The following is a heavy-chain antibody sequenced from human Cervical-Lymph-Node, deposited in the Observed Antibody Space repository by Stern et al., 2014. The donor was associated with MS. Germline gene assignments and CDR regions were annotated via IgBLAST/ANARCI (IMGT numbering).Heavy chain of an antibody. CDR3: ARTSLRKVRGVKYHNGLDV. CDR1: GFTFSTDA. Sequence: GQRLQSGGGVVQPGSSLTLSCAASGFTFSTDAMSWVRQAPVKGREWEEIISFAGNIQCYADSVKARFSISRDNATNTWFLQLNSVRREDTAIYYCARTSLRKVRGVKYHNGLDVWGQGSTVTVS. CDR2: ISFAGNIQ. J-gene: IGHJ6*02. D-gene: IGHD3-10*01. V-gene: IGHV3-30*01.